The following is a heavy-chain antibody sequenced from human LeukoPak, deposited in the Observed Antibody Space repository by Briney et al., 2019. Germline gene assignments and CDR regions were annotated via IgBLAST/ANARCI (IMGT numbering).Heavy chain of an antibody. J-gene: IGHJ4*02. CDR3: ARLEAY. D-gene: IGHD1-1*01. CDR2: IYYSGST. Sequence: SETLSLTCTVSGGSISSYYWSWIRQPPGKGLEWIGSIYYSGSTYYNPSLKSRVTISVDTSKNQFSLKLSSVTAADTAVYYCARLEAYWGQGTLVTVSS. CDR1: GGSISSYY. V-gene: IGHV4-59*05.